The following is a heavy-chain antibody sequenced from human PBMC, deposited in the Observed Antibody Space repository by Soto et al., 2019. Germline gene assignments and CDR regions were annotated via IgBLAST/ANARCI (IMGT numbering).Heavy chain of an antibody. CDR1: GGSISSYY. D-gene: IGHD4-17*01. V-gene: IGHV4-59*08. Sequence: SETLSLTCTVSGGSISSYYWSWIRQPPGKGLEWIGYIYYSGSTNYNPSLKSRVTISVDTSKNQFSLKLSSVTAADTAVYYCARRDGEPNFDYWGQGTLVTVSS. J-gene: IGHJ4*02. CDR3: ARRDGEPNFDY. CDR2: IYYSGST.